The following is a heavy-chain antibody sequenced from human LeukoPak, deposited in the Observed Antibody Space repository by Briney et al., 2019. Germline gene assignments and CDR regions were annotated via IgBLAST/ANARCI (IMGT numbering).Heavy chain of an antibody. Sequence: GESLKIPCKGSGYSFTSNWIGWVRQMPGKGLEWMGIIYPGDSDTRYSPSFQGQVTISADKSINTAYLPWSSLKASDTAMYYCARQGDSNYYYYMDVWGKGTTVTVSS. CDR1: GYSFTSNW. CDR3: ARQGDSNYYYYMDV. D-gene: IGHD2-21*02. J-gene: IGHJ6*03. V-gene: IGHV5-51*01. CDR2: IYPGDSDT.